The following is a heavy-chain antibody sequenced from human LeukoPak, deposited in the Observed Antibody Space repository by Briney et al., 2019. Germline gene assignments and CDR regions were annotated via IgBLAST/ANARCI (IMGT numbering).Heavy chain of an antibody. D-gene: IGHD1-26*01. Sequence: TGGSLRLSCAASGFTFSSYNMNWVRQAPGKGLEWVSYISPSSSRIDYAASVRGRFTISRDNAKSSLYLQMNNLRAEDTAVFYCARGGGLLRPADYWGQGTLVTVSS. CDR3: ARGGGLLRPADY. CDR1: GFTFSSYN. CDR2: ISPSSSRI. V-gene: IGHV3-48*04. J-gene: IGHJ4*02.